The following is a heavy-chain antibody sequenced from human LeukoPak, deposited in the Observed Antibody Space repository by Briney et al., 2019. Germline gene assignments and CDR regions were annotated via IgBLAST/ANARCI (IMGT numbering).Heavy chain of an antibody. Sequence: PSETLSLTCTVSSGPISSSSYYWGWIRQPPGKGLEWIGSIYYSGSTYYNPSLKSRVTISVDTSKNQFSLKLSSVTAADAAVYYCARHLFPNAPLFQHWGQGTLVTVSS. J-gene: IGHJ1*01. V-gene: IGHV4-39*01. CDR2: IYYSGST. CDR3: ARHLFPNAPLFQH. D-gene: IGHD3-3*01. CDR1: SGPISSSSYY.